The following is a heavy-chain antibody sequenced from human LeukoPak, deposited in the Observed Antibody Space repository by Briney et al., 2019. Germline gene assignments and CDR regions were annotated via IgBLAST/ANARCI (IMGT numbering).Heavy chain of an antibody. CDR2: IKSKTDGGTT. CDR3: ATEGATQVDF. J-gene: IGHJ4*02. D-gene: IGHD1-26*01. CDR1: GFTFTNAW. Sequence: KPGGSLRRSCAASGFTFTNAWMNWVRQAPGKGLEWVGRIKSKTDGGTTDYAAPVKGRFTISRDDSKNTLDLQMNGLNTEDTAVYYCATEGATQVDFWGQGTLVTVSS. V-gene: IGHV3-15*01.